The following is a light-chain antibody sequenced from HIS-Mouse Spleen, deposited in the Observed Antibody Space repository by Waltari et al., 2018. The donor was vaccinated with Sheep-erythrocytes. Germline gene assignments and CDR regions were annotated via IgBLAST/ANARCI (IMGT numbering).Light chain of an antibody. CDR1: SSDVGRYNL. CDR3: CSYAGSSTPWV. J-gene: IGLJ3*02. CDR2: EGS. V-gene: IGLV2-23*01. Sequence: QSALTQPASVSGSPGQSINISCTGTSSDVGRYNLVSWYQQHPGKAPKLRIYEGSKRPSGVSNRFSGSKSGNTASLTISGLQAEDEADYYCCSYAGSSTPWVFGGGTKLTVL.